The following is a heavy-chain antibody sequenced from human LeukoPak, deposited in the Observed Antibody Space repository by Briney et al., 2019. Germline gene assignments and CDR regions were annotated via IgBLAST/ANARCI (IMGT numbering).Heavy chain of an antibody. V-gene: IGHV1-18*04. D-gene: IGHD5-12*01. CDR3: ARVMHWDIVMARGRGMDV. Sequence: ASVKVSCKASGYIFTVYYMHWVRQAPGQGIAWMGWINPYNGDTKYAQKLQGRGTMTTDTSTRTAYMELRSLRSDDTAVYYCARVMHWDIVMARGRGMDVWGQGTTVTVSS. CDR2: INPYNGDT. CDR1: GYIFTVYY. J-gene: IGHJ6*02.